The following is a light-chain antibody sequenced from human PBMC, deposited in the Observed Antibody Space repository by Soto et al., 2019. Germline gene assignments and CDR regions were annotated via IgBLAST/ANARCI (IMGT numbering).Light chain of an antibody. CDR1: QSVSSTY. CDR3: QQYGSSLFT. J-gene: IGKJ3*01. CDR2: GTS. Sequence: DIVWTQSPGTLSLSPGERATLSGRARQSVSSTYLAWYQQKPGQPPRGLSYGTSIRATGIPERFSGGGSGTDFTLTNTRLESEDFAVYYCQQYGSSLFTFGPGTQVDFK. V-gene: IGKV3-20*01.